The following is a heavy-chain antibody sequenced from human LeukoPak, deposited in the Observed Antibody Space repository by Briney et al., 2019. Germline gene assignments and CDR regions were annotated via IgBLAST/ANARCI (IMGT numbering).Heavy chain of an antibody. CDR3: AKDLVTGVREVIITTYYYGMDV. CDR1: GFTFSSYA. CDR2: ISGSGGST. V-gene: IGHV3-23*01. J-gene: IGHJ6*02. Sequence: PGGSLRLSCAASGFTFSSYAMSWVRQAPGKGLEWVSAISGSGGSTYYADSVKGRFTISRDNSKNTLYLQMNSLRAEDTAVYYCAKDLVTGVREVIITTYYYGMDVWGQGTTVTVSS. D-gene: IGHD3-10*01.